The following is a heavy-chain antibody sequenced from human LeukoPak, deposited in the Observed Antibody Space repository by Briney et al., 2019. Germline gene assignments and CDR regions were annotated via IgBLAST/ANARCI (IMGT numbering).Heavy chain of an antibody. Sequence: AGGSLRLSCAASGFTFSSYSMNWVRQAPGKGLEWVSSISSSSSYIYYADSVKGRFTISRDNAKNSLYLQMNSLRAEDTAVYYCATHAGFGELSTPFDYWGQGTLVTVSS. V-gene: IGHV3-21*03. CDR3: ATHAGFGELSTPFDY. CDR1: GFTFSSYS. J-gene: IGHJ4*02. D-gene: IGHD3-10*01. CDR2: ISSSSSYI.